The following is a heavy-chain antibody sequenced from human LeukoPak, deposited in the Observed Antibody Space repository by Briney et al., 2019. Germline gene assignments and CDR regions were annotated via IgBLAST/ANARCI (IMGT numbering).Heavy chain of an antibody. D-gene: IGHD3-10*01. CDR1: GGSISSYY. J-gene: IGHJ5*02. CDR2: IYYSGST. CDR3: ARGPLYYYGSGSYHNWFDP. V-gene: IGHV4-59*01. Sequence: SETLSLTCTVSGGSISSYYWSWIRQPPGKGLEWIGYIYYSGSTNYNPSLKSRVTISVDTSKNQFSLKLSSVTAADTAVYYCARGPLYYYGSGSYHNWFDPWGQGTLVTVSS.